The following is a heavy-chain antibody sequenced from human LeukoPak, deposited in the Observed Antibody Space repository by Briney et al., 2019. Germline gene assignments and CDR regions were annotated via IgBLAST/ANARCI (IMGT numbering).Heavy chain of an antibody. CDR3: ARVPYCRGDCYFHYFDY. Sequence: ASVKVSCKASGYTFTSYAMHWVRQAPGQRLEWMGWINAGNGNTKYSQKFQGRVTITRDTSASTAYMELSSLRSEDTAVYYCARVPYCRGDCYFHYFDYWGQGTLVTVSS. D-gene: IGHD2-21*02. V-gene: IGHV1-3*01. CDR2: INAGNGNT. J-gene: IGHJ4*02. CDR1: GYTFTSYA.